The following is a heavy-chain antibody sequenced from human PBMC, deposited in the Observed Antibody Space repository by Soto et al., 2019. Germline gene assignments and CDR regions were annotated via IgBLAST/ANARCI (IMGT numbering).Heavy chain of an antibody. J-gene: IGHJ6*03. D-gene: IGHD3-3*01. CDR1: GGSISSYY. Sequence: PSETLSLTCTVSGGSISSYYWSWIRQPPGKGLEWIGYIYYSGSTNYNPSLKSRVTISADTSKNQFSLKLSSVTAADTAVYYCARTYFDFWRGDYYYYMGVWGKGTTVTVSS. CDR2: IYYSGST. CDR3: ARTYFDFWRGDYYYYMGV. V-gene: IGHV4-59*01.